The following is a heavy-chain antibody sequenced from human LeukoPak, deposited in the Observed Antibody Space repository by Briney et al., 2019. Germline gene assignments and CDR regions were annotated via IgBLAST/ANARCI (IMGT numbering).Heavy chain of an antibody. V-gene: IGHV3-74*01. CDR2: INGIGSSS. CDR3: ARTSPTSHFDF. CDR1: GFTFTTYW. J-gene: IGHJ4*02. D-gene: IGHD3-16*01. Sequence: GGSLRLXCAASGFTFTTYWMHWVRQAPGKGLVWVSRINGIGSSSNYADSEKGRFTISRDNARNTLYLQMNSLRAEDTALYYCARTSPTSHFDFWGQGTLVTVSS.